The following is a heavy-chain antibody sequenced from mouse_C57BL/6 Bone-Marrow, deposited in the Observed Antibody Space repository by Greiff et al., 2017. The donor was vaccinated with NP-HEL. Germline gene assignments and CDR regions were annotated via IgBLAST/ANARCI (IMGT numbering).Heavy chain of an antibody. D-gene: IGHD2-2*01. Sequence: EVKLVESGAELVRPGASVKLSCTASGFNIKDDYMHWVKQRPEQGLEWIGWIDPENGDTEYASKFQGKATITADTSSNTAYLQLSSLTSEDTAVYYCTTLIYYGYDVPYWYFDVWGTGTTVTVSS. V-gene: IGHV14-4*01. CDR2: IDPENGDT. CDR3: TTLIYYGYDVPYWYFDV. J-gene: IGHJ1*03. CDR1: GFNIKDDY.